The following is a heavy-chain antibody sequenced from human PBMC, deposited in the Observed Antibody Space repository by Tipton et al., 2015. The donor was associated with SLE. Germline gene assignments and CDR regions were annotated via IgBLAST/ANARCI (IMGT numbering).Heavy chain of an antibody. CDR3: ARERIAGASDV. CDR2: ITSRSDYI. CDR1: EFSFSSYS. J-gene: IGHJ3*01. D-gene: IGHD6-13*01. V-gene: IGHV3-21*01. Sequence: SLRLSCEASEFSFSSYSLNWVRQAPGKGLEWVSSITSRSDYIYYADSLKGRFTVARDNARNSLYLQMDSLRPEDTADYYCARERIAGASDVWGQGTMVTVSS.